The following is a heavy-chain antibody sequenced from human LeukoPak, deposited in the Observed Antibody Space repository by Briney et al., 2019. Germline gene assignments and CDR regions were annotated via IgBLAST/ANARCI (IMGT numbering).Heavy chain of an antibody. CDR1: GFTFSSYG. CDR2: IRYDGTNK. V-gene: IGHV3-30*02. J-gene: IGHJ4*02. CDR3: AKIRGAFWSGYYPLDY. Sequence: GGSLRLSCAASGFTFSSYGVQWVRQAPGKGLEWVAFIRYDGTNKYYAESVEGRFTISRDNSKDTLYLQMNSLRAEDTAVYYCAKIRGAFWSGYYPLDYWGQGTLVTVSS. D-gene: IGHD3-3*01.